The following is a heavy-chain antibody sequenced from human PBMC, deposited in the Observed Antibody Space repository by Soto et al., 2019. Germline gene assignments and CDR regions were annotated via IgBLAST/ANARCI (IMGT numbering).Heavy chain of an antibody. CDR3: ARTWGDLYY. J-gene: IGHJ4*02. CDR2: MNPNSGHT. V-gene: IGHV1-8*01. D-gene: IGHD3-16*01. CDR1: GYTFTSYD. Sequence: QVQLVQSGAEETKPGASVKVSCKASGYTFTSYDINWVRQATGQGLERMGWMNPNSGHTGYAQKFQGRATMTRDTPISTAYMELSTLRSDDTAVYYCARTWGDLYYWGQGTLVTVSS.